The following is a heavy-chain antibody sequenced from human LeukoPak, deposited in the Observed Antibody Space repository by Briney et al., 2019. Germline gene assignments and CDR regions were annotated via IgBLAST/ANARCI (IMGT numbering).Heavy chain of an antibody. Sequence: GGSLRLSCAASGFTVGSNYMSWVRQAPGKGLEWVSVIYSGGNTYYADSVKGRFTISRDNSKNTLYLQMNSLRAEDTAVYYCAKIGARGTLGATREFDYWGQGTLVTVSS. CDR3: AKIGARGTLGATREFDY. D-gene: IGHD1-26*01. CDR1: GFTVGSNY. J-gene: IGHJ4*02. V-gene: IGHV3-53*01. CDR2: IYSGGNT.